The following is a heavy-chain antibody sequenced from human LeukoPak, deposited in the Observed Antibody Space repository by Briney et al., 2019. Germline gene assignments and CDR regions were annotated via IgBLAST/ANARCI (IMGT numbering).Heavy chain of an antibody. CDR1: GFTFSIYS. CDR2: VSYSGTTT. Sequence: GGSLTLSCSASGFTFSIYSIMCVRQSRGKGLEWVSYVSYSGTTTYYADSVKGRFTISRDNGWNSVSLQMDSLRDEDTAEYFCARADRDGNKRILDWGQGTLVSISS. CDR3: ARADRDGNKRILD. J-gene: IGHJ4*02. V-gene: IGHV3-48*02. D-gene: IGHD5-24*01.